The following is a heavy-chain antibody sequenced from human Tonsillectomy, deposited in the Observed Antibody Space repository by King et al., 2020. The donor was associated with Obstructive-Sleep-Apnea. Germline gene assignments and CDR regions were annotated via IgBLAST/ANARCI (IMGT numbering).Heavy chain of an antibody. CDR1: GFTFSTYA. CDR2: ISYDGSHE. V-gene: IGHV3-30*04. J-gene: IGHJ4*02. Sequence: VQLVESGGGVVQPGRSLRLSCAASGFTFSTYAMHWVRQAPGKGLEWVAIISYDGSHEYYVDSVKGRLTISRDNSKNTLYLQMNSLRAEDTAVYYCACGDYFDYWGQGTLVTVSS. CDR3: ACGDYFDY. D-gene: IGHD4-17*01.